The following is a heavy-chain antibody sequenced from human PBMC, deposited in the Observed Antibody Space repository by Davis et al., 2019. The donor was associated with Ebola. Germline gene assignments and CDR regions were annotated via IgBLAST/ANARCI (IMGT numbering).Heavy chain of an antibody. CDR2: IDPSDSYT. V-gene: IGHV5-10-1*01. D-gene: IGHD5-12*01. Sequence: GGSLRLSCKGSGYSFTSYWISWVRQMPGKGLEWMGRIDPSDSYTNYSPSFQGHVTISADKSISTAYLQWSSLRASDTAMYYCARQEEWLNYYFDYWGQGTLVTVSS. CDR1: GYSFTSYW. J-gene: IGHJ4*02. CDR3: ARQEEWLNYYFDY.